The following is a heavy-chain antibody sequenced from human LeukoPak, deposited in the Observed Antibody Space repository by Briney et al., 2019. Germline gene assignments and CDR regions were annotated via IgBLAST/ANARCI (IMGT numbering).Heavy chain of an antibody. CDR2: ISGSGGST. V-gene: IGHV3-23*01. D-gene: IGHD2-2*01. CDR3: ATSLNCSSTSRSPGY. CDR1: GFTFSSYA. J-gene: IGHJ4*02. Sequence: GGSLRLSCAASGFTFSSYAMSWVRQAPGKGLEWVSAISGSGGSTYYADSVKGRFTISRDNCKNTLYLQMNSLRAEDTAVYYCATSLNCSSTSRSPGYWGQGTLVTVSS.